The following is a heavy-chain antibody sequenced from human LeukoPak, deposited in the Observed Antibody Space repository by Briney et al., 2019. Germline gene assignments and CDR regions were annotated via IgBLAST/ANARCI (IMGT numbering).Heavy chain of an antibody. V-gene: IGHV1-2*02. D-gene: IGHD3-16*01. Sequence: ASVKVSCKASGYSFTDYYMHWVRQAPGQGLEWMGWINLNNGDIKSAQKFQGRVTMTRDTSITTVYMEVSWLTSDDTAIYYCARADRLHGGPYLVGPWGQGTLVTVSS. CDR2: INLNNGDI. J-gene: IGHJ5*02. CDR1: GYSFTDYY. CDR3: ARADRLHGGPYLVGP.